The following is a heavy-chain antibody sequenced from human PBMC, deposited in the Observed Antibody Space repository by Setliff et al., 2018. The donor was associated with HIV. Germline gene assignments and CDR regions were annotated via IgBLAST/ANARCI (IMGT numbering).Heavy chain of an antibody. V-gene: IGHV4-39*07. CDR1: GGSISSSAYY. CDR2: IDDSGSI. CDR3: ARVKSIKTTLVRLWPRFDL. D-gene: IGHD3-10*01. Sequence: PSETLSLTCSVSGGSISSSAYYWGWIRQSPEKGLEWIGEIDDSGSIIYNPSLQSRVTMSVDTSKNQFSLKVRSLTAADTGLYYCARVKSIKTTLVRLWPRFDLWGQGTQVT. J-gene: IGHJ5*02.